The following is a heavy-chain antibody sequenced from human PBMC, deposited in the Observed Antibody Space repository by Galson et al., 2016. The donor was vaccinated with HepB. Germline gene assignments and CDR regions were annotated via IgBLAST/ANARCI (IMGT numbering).Heavy chain of an antibody. J-gene: IGHJ3*02. V-gene: IGHV3-48*03. Sequence: SLRLSCAASGFTFSRYEMNWVRQAPGEGLEWVSYISSSGSTIYYADSVKGRFTISRDNTKNSLYLQMSSLRGEDTAIYYCARDLYDFRGYSGHAFDAFDMWGQGTLITVSS. D-gene: IGHD5-12*01. CDR3: ARDLYDFRGYSGHAFDAFDM. CDR1: GFTFSRYE. CDR2: ISSSGSTI.